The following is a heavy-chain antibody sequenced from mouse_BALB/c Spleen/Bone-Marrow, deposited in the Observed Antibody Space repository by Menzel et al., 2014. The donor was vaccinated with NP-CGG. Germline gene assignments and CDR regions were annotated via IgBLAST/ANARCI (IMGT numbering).Heavy chain of an antibody. V-gene: IGHV2-6-7*01. Sequence: VQLVESGPGLVAPSQSLSITCTVSGFSSTGYGVSWVRQPPGKGLEWLGMIWGDGSTDYNSALKSRLSISKDNSKSQVFLKVNSLQTEDTARYYCARDSFLITRALDYWGQGTSVTVPS. CDR2: IWGDGST. J-gene: IGHJ4*01. CDR1: GFSSTGYG. CDR3: ARDSFLITRALDY. D-gene: IGHD2-4*01.